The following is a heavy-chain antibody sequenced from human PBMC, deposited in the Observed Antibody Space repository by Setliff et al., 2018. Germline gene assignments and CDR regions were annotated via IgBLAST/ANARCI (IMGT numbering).Heavy chain of an antibody. J-gene: IGHJ6*02. D-gene: IGHD6-19*01. CDR1: GGSFSSYA. CDR3: ARGKMDVVAVAGKYCVMDV. Sequence: SVKVSCKVSGGSFSSYAISWVRQAPGQGPEWLGRIIPVLDTTDYPPKFQDRLTITADEPSRTVNMELHSLRSEDTALYYCARGKMDVVAVAGKYCVMDVWGQGTTVTVSS. V-gene: IGHV1-69*11. CDR2: IIPVLDTT.